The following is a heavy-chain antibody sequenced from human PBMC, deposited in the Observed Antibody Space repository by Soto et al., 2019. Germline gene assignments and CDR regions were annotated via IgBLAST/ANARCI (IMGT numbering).Heavy chain of an antibody. CDR2: ISGYNGNT. CDR1: GYTFSMSG. V-gene: IGHV1-18*01. CDR3: AREGPRPYYYYGMDV. Sequence: VQLVQSGAEVKKPGASVKVSCKSSGYTFSMSGISWLRQAPGQGLAWMGCISGYNGNTNYEQKFQDRLTMTTDTTTNTAYMELRSLRSDDTAGYYCAREGPRPYYYYGMDVWGQGTTVTVSS. J-gene: IGHJ6*02.